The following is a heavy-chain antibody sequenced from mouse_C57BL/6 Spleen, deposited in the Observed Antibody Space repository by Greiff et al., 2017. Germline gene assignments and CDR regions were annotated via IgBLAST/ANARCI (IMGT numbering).Heavy chain of an antibody. CDR1: GYTFTSYW. Sequence: QVQLQQSGAELVRPGSSVKLSCKASGYTFTSYWMHWVKQRPIQGLEWIGNIDPSDSETHYNQKFKDKATLTVDKSSSTAYMQLSSLTSEASAVYYCAREDGNYYAMDYWGQGTSVTVSS. J-gene: IGHJ4*01. V-gene: IGHV1-52*01. D-gene: IGHD2-1*01. CDR2: IDPSDSET. CDR3: AREDGNYYAMDY.